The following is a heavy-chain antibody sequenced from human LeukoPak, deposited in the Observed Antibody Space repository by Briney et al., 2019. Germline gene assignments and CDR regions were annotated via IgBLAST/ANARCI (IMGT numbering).Heavy chain of an antibody. J-gene: IGHJ4*02. CDR2: INSDGSST. V-gene: IGHV3-74*01. D-gene: IGHD6-19*01. CDR1: GFTFSSYW. CDR3: ARTTTMASTGY. Sequence: QPGGSLRLACAASGFTFSSYWMDWVRQAPGKGLVWVSRINSDGSSTSYADSVKVRFTISRDNAKNTLYLQMNSLRAEDTAVYYCARTTTMASTGYWGQGTLVTVSS.